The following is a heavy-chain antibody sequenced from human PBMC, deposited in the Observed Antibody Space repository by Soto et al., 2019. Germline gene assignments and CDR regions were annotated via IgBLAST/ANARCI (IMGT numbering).Heavy chain of an antibody. Sequence: PGGSLRLSCAASGFTFSSYGMHWVHQAPGKGLEWVAVIWYDGSNKYYADSVKGRFTISRDNSKNTLYLQMNSLRAEDTAVYYCARAPYHHNYDFWSGSYYYYYYGMDVWGQGTTVTVSS. CDR2: IWYDGSNK. CDR1: GFTFSSYG. D-gene: IGHD3-3*01. V-gene: IGHV3-33*01. CDR3: ARAPYHHNYDFWSGSYYYYYYGMDV. J-gene: IGHJ6*02.